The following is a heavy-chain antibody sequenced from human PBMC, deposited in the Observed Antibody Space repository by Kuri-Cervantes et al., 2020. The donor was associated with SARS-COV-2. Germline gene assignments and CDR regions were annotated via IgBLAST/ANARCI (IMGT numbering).Heavy chain of an antibody. CDR3: ARAEGAMLPGSLRFLEWLDPYYFDY. J-gene: IGHJ4*02. Sequence: GSLRLSCTVSGGSISSHYWSWIRQPPGKGLEWIGEINHSGSTNYNPSLKSRVTISLNTSKNQFSLKLSSVTAADTAVYYCARAEGAMLPGSLRFLEWLDPYYFDYWGQGTLVTVSS. D-gene: IGHD3-3*01. V-gene: IGHV4-34*01. CDR1: GGSISSHY. CDR2: INHSGST.